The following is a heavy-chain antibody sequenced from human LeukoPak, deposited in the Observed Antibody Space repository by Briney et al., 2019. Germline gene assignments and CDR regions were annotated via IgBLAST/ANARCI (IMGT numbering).Heavy chain of an antibody. CDR2: MKQDGSEK. J-gene: IGHJ4*02. D-gene: IGHD2-15*01. V-gene: IGHV3-7*01. CDR1: GFTFSSSW. CDR3: ARPGSTWRFDY. Sequence: GGSLRLSCAASGFTFSSSWMTWVRQAPGKGLEWVANMKQDGSEKYYVDSVKGRFTISRDNAKNSLYLQMGSLRAEDTAVYYCARPGSTWRFDYWGQGTLVTVSS.